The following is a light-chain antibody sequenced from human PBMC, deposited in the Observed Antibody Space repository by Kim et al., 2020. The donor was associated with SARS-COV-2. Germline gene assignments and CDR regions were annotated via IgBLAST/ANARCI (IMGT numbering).Light chain of an antibody. CDR2: DVS. Sequence: QSALTQPRSVSGSPGQSVTISCTGTSSDVGGYKYVSWYQQHQGKAPKLMIYDVSKRPSGVPDRFSGSKSGNTASLTVSGLQAEDEADYYCCSYAGSYTYVFGTGTKVTVL. V-gene: IGLV2-11*01. CDR1: SSDVGGYKY. J-gene: IGLJ1*01. CDR3: CSYAGSYTYV.